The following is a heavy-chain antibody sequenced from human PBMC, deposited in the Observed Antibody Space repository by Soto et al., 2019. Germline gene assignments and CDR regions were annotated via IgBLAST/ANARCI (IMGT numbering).Heavy chain of an antibody. Sequence: PGGSLRLSCAASGFTFSTYSMNWVRQAPGKGLEWVSYISSSSTTIYYADSVKGRFTISRDNAKNSLYLQMNSLGAEDTATYHCTLHKFDSSGYVSDYWGQGTLVTVPQ. D-gene: IGHD3-22*01. CDR1: GFTFSTYS. V-gene: IGHV3-48*01. J-gene: IGHJ4*02. CDR3: TLHKFDSSGYVSDY. CDR2: ISSSSTTI.